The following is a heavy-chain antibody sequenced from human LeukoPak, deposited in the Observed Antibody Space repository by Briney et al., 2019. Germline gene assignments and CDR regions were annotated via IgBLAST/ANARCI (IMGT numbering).Heavy chain of an antibody. Sequence: ASVKVSCKASGYTFKNYDINWVRQATGQGLEWMGWMSPNSGNTGFAQKFQDRVSMTRDTSINTAHMVLTSLRSGDTAVYYCARATPGGLHGYSFDYWGQGTVVTVYS. CDR2: MSPNSGNT. CDR1: GYTFKNYD. CDR3: ARATPGGLHGYSFDY. V-gene: IGHV1-8*02. J-gene: IGHJ4*02. D-gene: IGHD5-24*01.